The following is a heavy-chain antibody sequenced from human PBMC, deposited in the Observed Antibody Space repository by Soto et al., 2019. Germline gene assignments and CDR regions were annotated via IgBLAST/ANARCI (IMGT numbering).Heavy chain of an antibody. J-gene: IGHJ4*02. CDR3: ARRYGGTFDY. CDR1: GGSISSYY. V-gene: IGHV4-59*08. D-gene: IGHD2-15*01. CDR2: IYYSGST. Sequence: QVQLQESGPGLVKPSETLSLTCTVSGGSISSYYWSWIRQPPGKGLEWIGYIYYSGSTNYNPSLXSXVXIXLATSKNQFSLKLSSVTAADTAVYYCARRYGGTFDYWGQGTLVTVSS.